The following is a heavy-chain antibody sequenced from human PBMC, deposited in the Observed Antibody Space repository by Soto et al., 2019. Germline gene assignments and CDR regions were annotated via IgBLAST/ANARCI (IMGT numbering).Heavy chain of an antibody. Sequence: SETLSLTCTVSGGSISSYYWSWIRQPPGKGLEWIGYIFYSGSTNYNPSLKSRVIISVDTSKNQVSLKLSSVTAADTAVYWCARDGNIAAAGMGFDYWGQGALVTVSS. CDR3: ARDGNIAAAGMGFDY. CDR2: IFYSGST. J-gene: IGHJ4*02. CDR1: GGSISSYY. D-gene: IGHD6-13*01. V-gene: IGHV4-59*01.